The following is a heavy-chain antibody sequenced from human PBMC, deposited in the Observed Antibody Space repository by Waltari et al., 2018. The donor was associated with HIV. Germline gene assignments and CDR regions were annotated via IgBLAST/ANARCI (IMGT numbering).Heavy chain of an antibody. CDR3: ARVIAAAGLRFDS. CDR1: GDAVSSGRFY. V-gene: IGHV4-61*01. D-gene: IGHD6-13*01. Sequence: QVQLQESGPGLVKPSETLSLTCTVSGDAVSSGRFYWSWMRQPPGKGLEWLGNTYDSGRTSYNPSLKSRVTISIDASKNQFSLKLRSVTAADTAVYYCARVIAAAGLRFDSWGQGTLVTVSS. CDR2: TYDSGRT. J-gene: IGHJ4*02.